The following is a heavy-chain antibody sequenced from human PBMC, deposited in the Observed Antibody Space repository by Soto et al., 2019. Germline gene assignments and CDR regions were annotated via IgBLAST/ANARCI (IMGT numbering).Heavy chain of an antibody. J-gene: IGHJ6*02. Sequence: QVQLVQSGVEVREPGASVKVSCKAVRYIFTNYGVSWVRQAPGQGLEWMGWITTYNGNTEYAKKFQGRVTMTTAASTSTAYMELGSLRTDDKAIYYCARALTGYGMDVWGQGTTVTVSS. V-gene: IGHV1-18*01. CDR3: ARALTGYGMDV. CDR2: ITTYNGNT. CDR1: RYIFTNYG.